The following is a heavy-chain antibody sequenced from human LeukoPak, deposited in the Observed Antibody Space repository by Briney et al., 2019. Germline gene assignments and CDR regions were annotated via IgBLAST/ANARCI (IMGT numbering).Heavy chain of an antibody. V-gene: IGHV3-66*01. CDR2: ISSGGGT. D-gene: IGHD3-22*01. J-gene: IGHJ4*02. Sequence: GGSLRLSCAASGFTVSSSYMNWVRQAPGKGVEGVSLISSGGGTYYAASVKGRFTISRDNSKNTLYLQMNSLRAEDTAVYYCARNYYDSSAYYYFDYWGQGTLVTVSS. CDR3: ARNYYDSSAYYYFDY. CDR1: GFTVSSSY.